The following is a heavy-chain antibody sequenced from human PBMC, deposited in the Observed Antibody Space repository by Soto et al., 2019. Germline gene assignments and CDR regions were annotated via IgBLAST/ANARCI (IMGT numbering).Heavy chain of an antibody. J-gene: IGHJ4*02. V-gene: IGHV4-39*01. CDR2: IYYSGST. CDR1: GGSISSSSYY. Sequence: SETLSLTCTVSGGSISSSSYYWGWVRQPPGKGLEWIGSIYYSGSTYYNPSLKSRVTISVDTSKNQFSLKLSSVTAADTAVYYCARQGRGYFDYWGQGTLVTVSS. CDR3: ARQGRGYFDY.